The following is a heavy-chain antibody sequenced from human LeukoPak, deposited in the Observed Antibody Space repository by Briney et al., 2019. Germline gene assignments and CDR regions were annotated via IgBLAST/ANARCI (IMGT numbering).Heavy chain of an antibody. Sequence: QPGGSLRLSCAASGFTFSSYWMSWVRQAPGKGLEWVANIKQDGSEKYYVDSVKGRFTISRDNAKNSLYLQMNSLRAEDTAVYYCARDQIAVAGTDYYYGMDVWGQGTTVTVSS. J-gene: IGHJ6*02. D-gene: IGHD6-19*01. CDR1: GFTFSSYW. V-gene: IGHV3-7*01. CDR3: ARDQIAVAGTDYYYGMDV. CDR2: IKQDGSEK.